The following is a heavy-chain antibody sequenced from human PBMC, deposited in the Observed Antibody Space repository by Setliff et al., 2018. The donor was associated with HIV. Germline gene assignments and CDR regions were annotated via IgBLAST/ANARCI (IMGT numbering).Heavy chain of an antibody. CDR2: IIPFFGTL. CDR1: GGTFSSYA. J-gene: IGHJ4*02. D-gene: IGHD3-3*01. V-gene: IGHV1-69*05. Sequence: GASVKVSCKASGGTFSSYALSWVRQAPGQGLEWMGRIIPFFGTLNYARKFQGRVTITRDTSASTAYMELSSLRSEDTAVYYCARSTTIFGVVIKSYWGQGTLVTVSS. CDR3: ARSTTIFGVVIKSY.